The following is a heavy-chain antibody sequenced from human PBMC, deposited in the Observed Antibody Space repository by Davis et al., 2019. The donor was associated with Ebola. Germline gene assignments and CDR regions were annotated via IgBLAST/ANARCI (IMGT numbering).Heavy chain of an antibody. Sequence: MPSETLSLTCAVYGGSFSGYYWSWIRQPPGKGLEWIGEINHSGSTNYNPSLKSRVTISVDTSKNQFSLKLSSVTAADTAVYYCAREGYVADNVWFDPWGQGTLVTVSS. J-gene: IGHJ5*02. CDR2: INHSGST. V-gene: IGHV4-34*01. CDR3: AREGYVADNVWFDP. D-gene: IGHD5-12*01. CDR1: GGSFSGYY.